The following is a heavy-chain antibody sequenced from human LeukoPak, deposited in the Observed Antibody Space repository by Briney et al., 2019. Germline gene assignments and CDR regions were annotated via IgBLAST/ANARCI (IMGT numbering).Heavy chain of an antibody. V-gene: IGHV1-2*02. CDR2: LHPNSGGT. D-gene: IGHD6-13*01. J-gene: IGHJ6*02. Sequence: GASVKVSCKASGYTFTGHYMHWVRQAPGQGLEWMGWLHPNSGGTSYIQKFQGRVTLTRDTSTSTAYMELSSLRSDDTAVYYRAREAGLYTSSWRYTMDVWGQGTTVTVSS. CDR1: GYTFTGHY. CDR3: AREAGLYTSSWRYTMDV.